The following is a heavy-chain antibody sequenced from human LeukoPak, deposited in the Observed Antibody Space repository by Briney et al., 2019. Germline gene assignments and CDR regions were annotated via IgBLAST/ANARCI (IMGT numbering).Heavy chain of an antibody. V-gene: IGHV3-23*01. Sequence: GGSLRLSCAASGFTFSSYAMSWVRQAPGKGLEWVSAISGSGGSTYYADSVKGRFTISRDNSKNTLYLQMNSLRAEDTAVYCCAKFSTDDSSGYYSNAFDIWGQGTMVTVSS. D-gene: IGHD3-22*01. CDR2: ISGSGGST. CDR1: GFTFSSYA. J-gene: IGHJ3*02. CDR3: AKFSTDDSSGYYSNAFDI.